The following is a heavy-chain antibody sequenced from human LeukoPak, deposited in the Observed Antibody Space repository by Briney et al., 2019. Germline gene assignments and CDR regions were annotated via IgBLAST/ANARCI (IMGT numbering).Heavy chain of an antibody. CDR2: FSNTGDT. J-gene: IGHJ6*02. CDR3: AREGAAAYYYYGMDV. Sequence: SETLSLTCTVSGGSISGYYWSWIRQPPGKGLEWIGYFSNTGDTTYSPSLKSRVTMSVDTSKNHFSLKLASVTAADTAVYYCAREGAAAYYYYGMDVWGQGTTVTVSS. V-gene: IGHV4-59*12. D-gene: IGHD6-13*01. CDR1: GGSISGYY.